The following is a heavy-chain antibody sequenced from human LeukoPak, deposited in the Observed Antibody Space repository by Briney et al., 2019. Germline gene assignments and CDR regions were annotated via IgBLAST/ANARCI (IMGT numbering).Heavy chain of an antibody. J-gene: IGHJ6*03. V-gene: IGHV1-69*13. D-gene: IGHD5-18*01. Sequence: GASVKVSCKASGYSFNSQGMNWVRQVPGQGLEWMGGIIPTLRSANYAQKFQARLTITADESTSTVYMELSSLRSDDTAVYYCARVAMVEYYYYYFMDVWGEGTTVTISS. CDR1: GYSFNSQG. CDR2: IIPTLRSA. CDR3: ARVAMVEYYYYYFMDV.